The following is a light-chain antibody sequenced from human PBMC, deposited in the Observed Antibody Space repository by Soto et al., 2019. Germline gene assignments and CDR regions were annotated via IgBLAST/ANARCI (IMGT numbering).Light chain of an antibody. V-gene: IGKV3-15*01. Sequence: EIVMTHSPATLSVSPWERSTLSGRASQSVSNNLAWYQQQPGQAPRLLIYGASTTATGIPARFSGSGTGTEFTLTISSLQSEDFAVYYCLHYYEWPRWTFGQGTKADIK. CDR1: QSVSNN. J-gene: IGKJ1*01. CDR2: GAS. CDR3: LHYYEWPRWT.